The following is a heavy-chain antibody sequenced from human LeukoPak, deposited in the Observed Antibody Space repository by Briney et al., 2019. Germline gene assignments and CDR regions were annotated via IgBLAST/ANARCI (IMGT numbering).Heavy chain of an antibody. Sequence: GGSLRLSCAASGFTFSDYWMSWVRQAPVKGLEWVANIKQDGSEKYYGDSVRGRFTISRDNAKNSLYLQMNSLRAEDTAVYYCAREGGSSYYYGSGSYYRYYYYYMDVWGKGTTVTVSS. CDR1: GFTFSDYW. D-gene: IGHD3-10*01. V-gene: IGHV3-7*01. J-gene: IGHJ6*03. CDR3: AREGGSSYYYGSGSYYRYYYYYMDV. CDR2: IKQDGSEK.